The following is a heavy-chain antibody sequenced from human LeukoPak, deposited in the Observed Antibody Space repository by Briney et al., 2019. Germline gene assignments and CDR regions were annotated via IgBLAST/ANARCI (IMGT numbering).Heavy chain of an antibody. V-gene: IGHV4-30-2*03. J-gene: IGHJ4*02. CDR1: GGSINSGGYY. D-gene: IGHD6-13*01. CDR3: ARPSPPGIAAAGTGFSDY. CDR2: IYYSGST. Sequence: SQTLSLTCTVSGGSINSGGYYWSWIRQHPGKGLEWIGSIYYSGSTYYNPSLKSRVTISVDTSKNQFSLKLSSVTAADTAVYYCARPSPPGIAAAGTGFSDYWGQGTLVTVSS.